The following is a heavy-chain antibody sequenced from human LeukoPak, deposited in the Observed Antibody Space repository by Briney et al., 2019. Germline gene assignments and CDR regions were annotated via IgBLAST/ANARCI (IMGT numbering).Heavy chain of an antibody. CDR3: ARNQAVAANRGAFDI. CDR1: GYSISSNNW. CDR2: IYYSGNT. J-gene: IGHJ3*02. Sequence: SETLSLTCAVSGYSISSNNWWAWIRQPPGKGLEWIGYIYYSGNTYYNPYNPSLTSRVTMTVDTSKNQFSLKLDSVTEIDTAMYYCARNQAVAANRGAFDIWGQGTMVTVSS. V-gene: IGHV4-28*01. D-gene: IGHD6-19*01.